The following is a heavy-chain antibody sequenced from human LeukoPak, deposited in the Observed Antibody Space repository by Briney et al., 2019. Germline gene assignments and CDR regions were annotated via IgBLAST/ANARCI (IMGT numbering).Heavy chain of an antibody. CDR1: GDSFTSSY. J-gene: IGHJ4*02. CDR3: RRLDCIVEGCYHH. D-gene: IGHD2-15*01. Sequence: PSETLSLTCSVSGDSFTSSYWNWIRQPPGKGLEWLGSVSSDGTTNYTPSFRGRAIMSVETATNDTTLILTSGDAAATPLYYFRRLDCIVEGCYHHWGRGTLVTVSS. CDR2: VSSDGTT. V-gene: IGHV4-59*04.